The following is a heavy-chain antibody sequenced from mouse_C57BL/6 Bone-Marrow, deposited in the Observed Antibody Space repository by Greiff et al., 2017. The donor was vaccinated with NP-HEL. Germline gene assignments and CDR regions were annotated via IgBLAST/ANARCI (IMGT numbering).Heavy chain of an antibody. CDR3: APTVVATEGMDY. CDR1: GYAFSSSW. D-gene: IGHD1-1*01. CDR2: IYPGDGDT. J-gene: IGHJ4*01. V-gene: IGHV1-82*01. Sequence: QVQLKESGPELVKPGASVKISCKASGYAFSSSWMNWVKQRPGKGLEWIGRIYPGDGDTNYNGKFKGKATLTADKSSSTAYMQLSSLTSEDSAVYFCAPTVVATEGMDYWGQGTSVTVSS.